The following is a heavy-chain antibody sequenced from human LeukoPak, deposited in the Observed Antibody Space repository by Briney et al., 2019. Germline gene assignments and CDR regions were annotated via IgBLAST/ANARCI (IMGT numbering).Heavy chain of an antibody. J-gene: IGHJ4*02. CDR3: ARVVASTSIDS. D-gene: IGHD2-15*01. Sequence: SETLSLTCTVSGGSISIYYWSWIRQPAGKGLEWIGRIHTSGSTNYNPSLKSRVTISVDPSKNRFSLKLTSVTAADTAVYYCARVVASTSIDSWGQGTLVTVSS. CDR1: GGSISIYY. V-gene: IGHV4-4*07. CDR2: IHTSGST.